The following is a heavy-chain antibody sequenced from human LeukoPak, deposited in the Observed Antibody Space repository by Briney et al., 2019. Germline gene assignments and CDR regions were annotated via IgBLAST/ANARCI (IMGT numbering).Heavy chain of an antibody. J-gene: IGHJ4*02. CDR2: ISYDGSNK. CDR3: ARAEGTGFFDS. Sequence: PGRSLRLSCAASGFTFNNYGMHWVRQAPGKGLEWVAVISYDGSNKYYADSVKGRFTISRDNSKNTLFLQMNSLRAEDTAVYYCARAEGTGFFDSWGQGTLVTVSS. V-gene: IGHV3-30*03. D-gene: IGHD6-19*01. CDR1: GFTFNNYG.